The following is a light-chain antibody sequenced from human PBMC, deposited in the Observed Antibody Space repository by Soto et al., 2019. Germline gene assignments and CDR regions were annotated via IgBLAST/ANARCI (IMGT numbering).Light chain of an antibody. Sequence: EIVLTQSPGTLSLSPGERATLSCRASQSVSSSYLAWYQHKPGQAPRLLIYGASTRATGIPDRFSGSGSGTDFTLTISRLESEDFAVYFCQQFGSPFTFGHGTKVDLK. CDR2: GAS. J-gene: IGKJ3*01. CDR1: QSVSSSY. V-gene: IGKV3-20*01. CDR3: QQFGSPFT.